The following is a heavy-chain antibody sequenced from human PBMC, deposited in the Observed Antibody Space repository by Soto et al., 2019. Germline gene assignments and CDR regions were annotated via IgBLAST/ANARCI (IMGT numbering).Heavy chain of an antibody. D-gene: IGHD3-22*01. CDR3: ARDRRLYYYDSGGSTPLDAFDI. Sequence: GASVKVSCKASGYTFTGYYMHWVRQAPGQGLEWMGWINPNSGGTNYAQKFQGRVTMTRDTSISTAYMELSRLRSDDTAVYYCARDRRLYYYDSGGSTPLDAFDIWGQGTMVTVSS. V-gene: IGHV1-2*02. J-gene: IGHJ3*02. CDR2: INPNSGGT. CDR1: GYTFTGYY.